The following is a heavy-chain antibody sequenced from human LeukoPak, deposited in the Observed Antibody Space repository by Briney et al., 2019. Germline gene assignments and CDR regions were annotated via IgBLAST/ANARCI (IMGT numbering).Heavy chain of an antibody. J-gene: IGHJ4*02. CDR2: ISWNSGSI. Sequence: GRSLRLSCAASGFTFDDYAMHWVRQATGKGLEWVPGISWNSGSIGCADSVKRRFTISRDNAKNSLYLQINSLRAEDTALYYCAKAYYYDSSGYFDYWGQGTLVTVSS. CDR3: AKAYYYDSSGYFDY. D-gene: IGHD3-22*01. V-gene: IGHV3-9*01. CDR1: GFTFDDYA.